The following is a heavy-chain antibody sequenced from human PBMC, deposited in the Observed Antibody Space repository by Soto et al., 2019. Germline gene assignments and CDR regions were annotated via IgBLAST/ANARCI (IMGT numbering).Heavy chain of an antibody. CDR1: GYTFTSYG. V-gene: IGHV1-18*01. CDR3: ARIDCGSDCHHKYGMDV. D-gene: IGHD2-21*02. Sequence: QVQLVQSGAEVKKPGASVKVSCKASGYTFTSYGISWVRQAPGQGLEWMGWISAYNGNTNYAQKLQGRVTMTTDTSTRTAYMELRSLRSDDTAVYYCARIDCGSDCHHKYGMDVWGQGTTVTVSS. CDR2: ISAYNGNT. J-gene: IGHJ6*02.